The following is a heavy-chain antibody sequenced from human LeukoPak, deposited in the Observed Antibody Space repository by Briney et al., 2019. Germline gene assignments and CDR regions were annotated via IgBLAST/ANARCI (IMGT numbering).Heavy chain of an antibody. D-gene: IGHD6-13*01. Sequence: ASVKVSCKASGYTFTGYYMYWVRQAPGQGLEWMGWINPKSGGTNYAQKFQGRVTMTRDTSISTAYMELSRLRSDDTAVYYCARDQSGYSSPWGQGTLVTVSS. CDR1: GYTFTGYY. V-gene: IGHV1-2*02. CDR3: ARDQSGYSSP. CDR2: INPKSGGT. J-gene: IGHJ5*02.